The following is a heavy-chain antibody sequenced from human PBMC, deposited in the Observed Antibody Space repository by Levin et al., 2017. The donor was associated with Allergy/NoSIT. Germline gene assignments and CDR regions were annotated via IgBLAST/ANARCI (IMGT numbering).Heavy chain of an antibody. CDR3: ARDRAVHGY. D-gene: IGHD3-10*01. CDR1: GGSFSDFF. CDR2: INHSGST. J-gene: IGHJ4*02. V-gene: IGHV4-34*01. Sequence: SETLSLTCAVYGGSFSDFFWSWIRQPPGKGLEWIGEINHSGSTNYNPSLKSRVTISLDTSKKQFSLKLSSVTAADTAVYYCARDRAVHGYWGQGTLVTVSS.